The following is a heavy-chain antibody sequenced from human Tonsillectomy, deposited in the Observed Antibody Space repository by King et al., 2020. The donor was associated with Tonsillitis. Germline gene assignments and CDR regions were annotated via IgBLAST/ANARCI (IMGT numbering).Heavy chain of an antibody. Sequence: VQLLESGGGLVQPGGSLRLSCAASGFTFSRYAMSWVRPAPGKGLEWGATVSGSGEPTYYADSVKGRLTISRDNSKNTRYLQMNSLRAEDTAVYYCVKGGFWYAWDWGQGTLVTVSS. V-gene: IGHV3-23*01. CDR3: VKGGFWYAWD. CDR1: GFTFSRYA. CDR2: VSGSGEPT. D-gene: IGHD6-13*01. J-gene: IGHJ4*02.